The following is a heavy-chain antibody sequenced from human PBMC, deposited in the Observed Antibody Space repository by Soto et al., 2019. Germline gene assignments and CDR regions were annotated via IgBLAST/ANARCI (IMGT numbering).Heavy chain of an antibody. CDR3: AKAGLYYFDY. CDR1: GFTFSSYG. Sequence: GGSLRLSCAASGFTFSSYGMHWVRQAPGKGLEWVAVISYDGSNKYYADSVKGRFTISRDNSKNTLYLQMNSLRAEDTAVYYCAKAGLYYFDYWGQGTLVTVSS. CDR2: ISYDGSNK. V-gene: IGHV3-30*18. J-gene: IGHJ4*02.